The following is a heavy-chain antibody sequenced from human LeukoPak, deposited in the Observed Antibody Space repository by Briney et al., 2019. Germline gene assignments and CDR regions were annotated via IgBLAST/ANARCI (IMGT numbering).Heavy chain of an antibody. D-gene: IGHD1-1*01. CDR1: GDSVSSNSAA. CDR3: ARDWTTTGTFGY. J-gene: IGHJ4*02. V-gene: IGHV6-1*01. CDR2: PYFRSKWYS. Sequence: SQTLSLTCAISGDSVSSNSAAWNWIRQSPSRGLEWLGRPYFRSKWYSDYAPSVISRITISPDTSKNEFSLQLISVTPEDTAVYYCARDWTTTGTFGYWGQGTLVTV.